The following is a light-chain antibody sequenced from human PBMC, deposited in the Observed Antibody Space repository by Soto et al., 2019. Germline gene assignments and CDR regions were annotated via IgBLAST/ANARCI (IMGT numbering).Light chain of an antibody. CDR2: GNS. J-gene: IGLJ3*02. Sequence: QSVLTQPPSVSGAPGQRVTISCTGSSSNIGAGYDVHWYQQLPGTAPKLLIYGNSNRPSGVPDRFSGSKSGTSASLAITGPQAEDEADYSCQSYASSLSGSVFGGGTKLTVL. CDR3: QSYASSLSGSV. CDR1: SSNIGAGYD. V-gene: IGLV1-40*01.